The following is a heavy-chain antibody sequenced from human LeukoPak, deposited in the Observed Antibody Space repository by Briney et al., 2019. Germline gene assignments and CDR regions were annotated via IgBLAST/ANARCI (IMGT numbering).Heavy chain of an antibody. CDR3: ARDHDLRGYSGYPGTFDY. D-gene: IGHD5-12*01. Sequence: PSGTLSLICAVSGGSISSSNWWSWVRQPPGKGLEWIGEIYHSGSTNYNPSLKSRVTISVDKSKNQFSLKLSSVTAADTAVYYCARDHDLRGYSGYPGTFDYWGQGTLVTVSS. CDR2: IYHSGST. V-gene: IGHV4-4*02. J-gene: IGHJ4*02. CDR1: GGSISSSNW.